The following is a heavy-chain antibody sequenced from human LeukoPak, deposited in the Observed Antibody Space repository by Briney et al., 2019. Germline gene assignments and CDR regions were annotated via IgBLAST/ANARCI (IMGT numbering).Heavy chain of an antibody. CDR2: IYSGGST. D-gene: IGHD4-17*01. CDR1: GFTFVEYG. Sequence: GGSLRPSFEAPGFTFVEYGMSWARQAPGKGLEWVSVIYSGGSTYYADSVKGRFTISRDNSKNTLYLQMNSLRAEDTAVYYCARTTVTTLEDYWGQGTLVTVSS. J-gene: IGHJ4*02. CDR3: ARTTVTTLEDY. V-gene: IGHV3-53*01.